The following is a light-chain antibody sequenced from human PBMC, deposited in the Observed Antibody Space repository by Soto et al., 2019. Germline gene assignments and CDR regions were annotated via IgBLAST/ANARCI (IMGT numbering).Light chain of an antibody. CDR3: SLYAGTNSVV. V-gene: IGLV2-8*01. J-gene: IGLJ2*01. CDR1: SSDIGAYQF. CDR2: EVS. Sequence: QSVLTQPPSASGSPGQSVAISCTGTSSDIGAYQFVSWYQQHPGKAPKLIIYEVSRRPSGVPDRFSGSKSGNTASLTVSGLLAEDEADYYCSLYAGTNSVVFGGGTKLTVL.